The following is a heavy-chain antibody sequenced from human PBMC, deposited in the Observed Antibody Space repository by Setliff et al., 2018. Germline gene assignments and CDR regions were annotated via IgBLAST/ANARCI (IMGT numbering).Heavy chain of an antibody. D-gene: IGHD5-12*01. V-gene: IGHV4-4*02. CDR3: ARDPGVYRGSTRYPLNAYDI. Sequence: SETLSLTCAVSGGSISSSNWWSWVRQPPGKGLEWIGSIYYSGSTYYNPSLKSRVTISVDTSKNQFSLKLSSVTAADTAVYFCARDPGVYRGSTRYPLNAYDIWGQGTMVTVSS. J-gene: IGHJ3*02. CDR1: GGSISSSNW. CDR2: IYYSGST.